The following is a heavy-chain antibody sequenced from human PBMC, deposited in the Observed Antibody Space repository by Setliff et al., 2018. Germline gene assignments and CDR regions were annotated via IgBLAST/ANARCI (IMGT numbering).Heavy chain of an antibody. CDR3: TVYNTGSSKDHY. D-gene: IGHD2-8*02. V-gene: IGHV4-61*09. CDR2: IFPSGTT. CDR1: GDSLDSGAVY. J-gene: IGHJ4*02. Sequence: SETLSLTCLVSGDSLDSGAVYWTWIRQPAGKGLEWIGHIFPSGTTKYNPSLQSRVTISLDTSNHQFSLKLSSVTAADTALYYCTVYNTGSSKDHYWGQGTPVTVSS.